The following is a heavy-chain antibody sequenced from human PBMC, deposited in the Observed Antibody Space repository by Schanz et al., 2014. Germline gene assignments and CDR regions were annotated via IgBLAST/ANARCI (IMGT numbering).Heavy chain of an antibody. CDR3: ARDGYSSAWYDRGSAHFDY. CDR1: GYSFISHA. D-gene: IGHD6-19*01. J-gene: IGHJ4*02. CDR2: INAANGNT. Sequence: QVQLVQSGAEVKKPGASVKVSCKASGYSFISHAIHWVRQAPGQRLEWMGWINAANGNTRYSQKFQGRVTITRDTSASTAYMELSSLRSEDTAVYYCARDGYSSAWYDRGSAHFDYWGQGTLVTVSS. V-gene: IGHV1-3*01.